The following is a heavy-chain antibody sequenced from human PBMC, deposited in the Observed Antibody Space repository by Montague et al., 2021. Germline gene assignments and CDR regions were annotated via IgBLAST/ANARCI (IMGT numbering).Heavy chain of an antibody. J-gene: IGHJ5*02. CDR1: GGSISSASYY. V-gene: IGHV4-39*01. CDR2: IYYNGTT. CDR3: ARSLYCRGGSCYSGFDP. D-gene: IGHD2-15*01. Sequence: SETLSLTCTVSGGSISSASYYWGRIRQPPGTGLEFIGVIYYNGTTYHNPSLKSRVTVSMDTSKNQFSLKLSSVTAADTAVYYCARSLYCRGGSCYSGFDPRGQGTLVTASS.